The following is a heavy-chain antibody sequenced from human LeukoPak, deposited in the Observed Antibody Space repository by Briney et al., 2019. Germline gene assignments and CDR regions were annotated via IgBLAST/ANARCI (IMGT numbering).Heavy chain of an antibody. CDR3: ARGAKTTVTTSAFYY. CDR1: GYSISSGYF. D-gene: IGHD4-11*01. J-gene: IGHJ4*02. CDR2: IYHSGST. V-gene: IGHV4-38-2*02. Sequence: SETLSLTCTVSGYSISSGYFWGWIRQPPGKGLEGIGEIYHSGSTNYNPSLKSRVTISVDKSKHQFSLKLSSVTAADTAVYYCARGAKTTVTTSAFYYWGQGTLVTVSS.